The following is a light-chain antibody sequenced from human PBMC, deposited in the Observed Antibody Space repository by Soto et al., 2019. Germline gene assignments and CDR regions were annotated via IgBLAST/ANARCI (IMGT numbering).Light chain of an antibody. V-gene: IGKV3-15*01. CDR1: QSVSTK. Sequence: EIVMTQSPATLSVSPGERATLSCRASQSVSTKVAWYQQKPGQGPRLLIYATSTRATGAPARFSGSGSGTEFTLTISNLQSEDFAGYYCQQYSNWPPITFGQGTRLEIK. J-gene: IGKJ5*01. CDR3: QQYSNWPPIT. CDR2: ATS.